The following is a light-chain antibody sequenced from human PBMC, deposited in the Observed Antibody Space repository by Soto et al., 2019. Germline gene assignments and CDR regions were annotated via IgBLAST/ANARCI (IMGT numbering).Light chain of an antibody. CDR1: QSVRGY. CDR2: DAS. Sequence: EILLTQSPSTLALSPGERATLSCRASQSVRGYLAWYQQKPGQAPRLLIYDASKRATGIPARLSGSGFGTDFTLTISSLEPEDFAVYYCQQRSKWRTFGQGTKVDIK. J-gene: IGKJ1*01. CDR3: QQRSKWRT. V-gene: IGKV3-11*01.